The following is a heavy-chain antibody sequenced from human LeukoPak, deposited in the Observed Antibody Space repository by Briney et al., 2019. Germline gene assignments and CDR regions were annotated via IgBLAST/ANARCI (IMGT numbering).Heavy chain of an antibody. CDR2: ITGSGDTT. Sequence: PGGSLRLSCAASGFIFRNYAMSWVRQAPGKGLERVSAITGSGDTTYYADSVTGRFTISRDNSKNTLYVEMNTLRAEDTAVYYCAKWGDYDILTGYYVSDFWGQGTLVTVSS. CDR1: GFIFRNYA. D-gene: IGHD3-9*01. CDR3: AKWGDYDILTGYYVSDF. V-gene: IGHV3-23*01. J-gene: IGHJ4*02.